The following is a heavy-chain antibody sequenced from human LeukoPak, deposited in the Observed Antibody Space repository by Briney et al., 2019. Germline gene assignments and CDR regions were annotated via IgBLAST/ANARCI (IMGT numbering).Heavy chain of an antibody. D-gene: IGHD6-6*01. CDR2: INPNSGGT. V-gene: IGHV1-2*02. CDR3: ARHSSSSFYYYYGMDV. J-gene: IGHJ6*02. CDR1: GYTFTGYY. Sequence: VASVKVSCKASGYTFTGYYMHWVRQAPGQGLEWMGWINPNSGGTNYAQKFQGRVTMTRDTSISTAYMELSRLRSDDTAVYYCARHSSSSFYYYYGMDVWGQGTTVTVSS.